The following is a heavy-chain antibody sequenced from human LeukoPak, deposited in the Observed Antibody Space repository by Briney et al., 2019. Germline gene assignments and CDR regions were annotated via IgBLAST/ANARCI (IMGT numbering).Heavy chain of an antibody. D-gene: IGHD6-19*01. CDR3: ARRITTSGWYRDDY. CDR1: GGSINSYY. CDR2: IFYSGST. V-gene: IGHV4-59*08. Sequence: SETLSLTCTVSGGSINSYYWSWIRQPPGKGLGWIGYIFYSGSTNYNPSLKSRVTISVDTSKNQFSLKLSSVTAADTAIYYCARRITTSGWYRDDYWGQGTLVTVSS. J-gene: IGHJ4*02.